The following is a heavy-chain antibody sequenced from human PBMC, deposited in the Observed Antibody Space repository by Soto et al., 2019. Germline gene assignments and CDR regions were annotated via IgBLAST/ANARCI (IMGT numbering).Heavy chain of an antibody. V-gene: IGHV4-59*08. J-gene: IGHJ5*02. CDR1: GGSISSYY. D-gene: IGHD2-2*01. Sequence: SETLSLTCTVSGGSISSYYWSWIRQPPGKGLEWNGDIYYSGSTNYNPSLKSRVTISVDTSKNQFSLKLSSVTAADTAVYYCARHIVVVPAAANWFDPWGQGTLVTVSS. CDR3: ARHIVVVPAAANWFDP. CDR2: IYYSGST.